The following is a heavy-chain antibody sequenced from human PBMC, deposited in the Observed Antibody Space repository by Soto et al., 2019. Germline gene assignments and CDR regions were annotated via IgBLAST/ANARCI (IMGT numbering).Heavy chain of an antibody. D-gene: IGHD4-17*01. Sequence: PGGSLRLSCAASGFTFNIYALHWVRQAPGKGLEWVAVISFDGTKKYYSDSVKGRFTISRDNLKNTLYLQMNNLRVEDAALYFCAREDDYGYRYINYGLDVWDQGTTVTVSS. CDR2: ISFDGTKK. J-gene: IGHJ6*02. CDR1: GFTFNIYA. V-gene: IGHV3-30-3*01. CDR3: AREDDYGYRYINYGLDV.